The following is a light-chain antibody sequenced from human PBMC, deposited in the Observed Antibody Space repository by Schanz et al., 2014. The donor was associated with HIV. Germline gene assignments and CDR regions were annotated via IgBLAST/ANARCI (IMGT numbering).Light chain of an antibody. J-gene: IGKJ5*01. V-gene: IGKV3-20*01. CDR2: GAS. CDR1: QSVKSNF. Sequence: EIVLTQSPGTLSLSPGERATLSCRASQSVKSNFIGWYQQKPGQAPRLLIFGASNRATGIPDRFSGSGSGTDFTLTISRLEPEDFAVYYCQQYGTSPITFGQGTRLEIK. CDR3: QQYGTSPIT.